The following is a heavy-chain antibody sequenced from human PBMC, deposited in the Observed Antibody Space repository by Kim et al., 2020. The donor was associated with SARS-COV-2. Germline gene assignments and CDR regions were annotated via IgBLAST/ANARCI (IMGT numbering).Heavy chain of an antibody. CDR3: ARGSLRIVVAYEGRTRESKTRVDAFDI. Sequence: SVKVSCKASGGTFSSYAISWVRQAPGQGLEWMGGIIPIFGTANYAQKFQGRVTITADESTSTAYMELSSLRSEDTAVYYCARGSLRIVVAYEGRTRESKTRVDAFDIWGQGRMVTGSS. D-gene: IGHD3-22*01. CDR1: GGTFSSYA. J-gene: IGHJ3*02. V-gene: IGHV1-69*13. CDR2: IIPIFGTA.